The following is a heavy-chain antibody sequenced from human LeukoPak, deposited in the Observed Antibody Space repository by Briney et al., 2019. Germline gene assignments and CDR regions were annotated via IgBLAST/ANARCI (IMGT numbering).Heavy chain of an antibody. D-gene: IGHD3-3*01. CDR3: AKNVRYDFWSGPIGTNYYYYGMDV. Sequence: ASVKVSCKASGYTFTGYYMHWVRQAPGQGLERMGWINPNSGGTNYAQKFQGRVTMTRDTSIGTAYMELSRLRSDDTAVYYCAKNVRYDFWSGPIGTNYYYYGMDVWGQGTTVTVSS. J-gene: IGHJ6*02. CDR1: GYTFTGYY. V-gene: IGHV1-2*02. CDR2: INPNSGGT.